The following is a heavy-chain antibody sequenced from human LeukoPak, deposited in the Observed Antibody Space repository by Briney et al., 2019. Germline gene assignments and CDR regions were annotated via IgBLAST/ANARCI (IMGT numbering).Heavy chain of an antibody. J-gene: IGHJ6*04. CDR1: GFTFSSYG. D-gene: IGHD3-10*01. CDR3: AKDRIRGVNSKKGMDV. Sequence: GGSLRLSCAAPGFTFSSYGMHWVRQAPGKGLEWVAVISYDGSNKYYADSVKGRFTISGDNSKNTLYLQMNSLRAEDTAVYYCAKDRIRGVNSKKGMDVWGKGTTVTVSS. V-gene: IGHV3-30*18. CDR2: ISYDGSNK.